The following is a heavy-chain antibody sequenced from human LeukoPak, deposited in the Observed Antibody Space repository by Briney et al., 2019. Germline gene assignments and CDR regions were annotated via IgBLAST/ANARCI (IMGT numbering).Heavy chain of an antibody. CDR3: ARHLLGNYYYMDV. J-gene: IGHJ6*03. CDR1: GRFISSYY. Sequence: SETLSLTWPVVGRFISSYYGGWIRQPVGKGLEWIGYIHTSGSNNLNTSLKSQVTISVDTSKNQFSLKLGSVTAADPAVYSCARHLLGNYYYMDVWGKGTTVTVSS. D-gene: IGHD2/OR15-2a*01. CDR2: IHTSGSN. V-gene: IGHV4-4*09.